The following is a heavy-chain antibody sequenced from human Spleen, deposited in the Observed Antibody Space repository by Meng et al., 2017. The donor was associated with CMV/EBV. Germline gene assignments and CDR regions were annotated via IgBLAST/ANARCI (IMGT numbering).Heavy chain of an antibody. D-gene: IGHD2-2*01. V-gene: IGHV4-39*07. Sequence: QRQLQGSGPGLGKPSETLSLTCTVSGGSISSSSYYWGWIRQPPGKGLEWIGSIYYSGSTYYNPSLKSRVAISVDTSKNQFSLKLSSVTAADTAVYYCARGRRQYQPLPKYFDYWGQGTLVTVSS. CDR1: GGSISSSSYY. J-gene: IGHJ4*02. CDR3: ARGRRQYQPLPKYFDY. CDR2: IYYSGST.